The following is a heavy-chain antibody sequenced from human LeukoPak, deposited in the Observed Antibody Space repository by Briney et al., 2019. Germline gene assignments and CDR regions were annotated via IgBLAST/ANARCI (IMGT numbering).Heavy chain of an antibody. CDR3: TTDTSHDILTGYNAFDI. D-gene: IGHD3-9*01. J-gene: IGHJ3*02. V-gene: IGHV3-15*01. CDR1: GFTFSNAW. CDR2: IKSKTDGGTT. Sequence: PGGSLRLSCAAPGFTFSNAWMSWVRQAPGKGLEWVGRIKSKTDGGTTDYAAPVKGRFTISRDDSKNTLYLQMNSLKTEDTAVYYCTTDTSHDILTGYNAFDIWGQGTMVTVSS.